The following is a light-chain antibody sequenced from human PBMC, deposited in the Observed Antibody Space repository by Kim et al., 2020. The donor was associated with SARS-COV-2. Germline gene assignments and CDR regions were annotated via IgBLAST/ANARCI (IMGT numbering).Light chain of an antibody. CDR3: QQYNNWPDS. Sequence: SVSPGERATLPGRASQSVTSDLAWYQQKPGQAPRLLIYDASTRATGIPARFSGSGSGTEFTLTISSLQSEDFAVYYCQQYNNWPDSFGQGTKLEIK. V-gene: IGKV3-15*01. J-gene: IGKJ2*03. CDR2: DAS. CDR1: QSVTSD.